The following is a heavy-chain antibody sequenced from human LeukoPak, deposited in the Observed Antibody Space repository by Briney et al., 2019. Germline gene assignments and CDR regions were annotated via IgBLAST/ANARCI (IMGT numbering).Heavy chain of an antibody. CDR3: RRTNYYGSGSYWDYYYYYYMDV. Sequence: SETLSLTCTVSGGSITNYYWSWLGQPPGKGLEWVGYIHYSGSTKYKSSLKSRVTISVDTSKNQFSLTLSSVTAADTAVYYCRRTNYYGSGSYWDYYYYYYMDVWGKGTTVTISS. V-gene: IGHV4-59*01. D-gene: IGHD3-10*01. CDR1: GGSITNYY. J-gene: IGHJ6*03. CDR2: IHYSGST.